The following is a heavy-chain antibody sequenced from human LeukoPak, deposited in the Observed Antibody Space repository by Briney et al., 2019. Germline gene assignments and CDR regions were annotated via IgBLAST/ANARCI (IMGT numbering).Heavy chain of an antibody. D-gene: IGHD2-2*01. CDR3: ARGGYWSSTSCYCDS. J-gene: IGHJ4*02. CDR2: IKQDGSGK. Sequence: GGSLRLSCAASGFTFRRFWMRWVRQAPGKGLEGVVNIKQDGSGKYYVDSVKGRFTISRDNAKSRLYLQMNSLRAEDTAVYYCARGGYWSSTSCYCDSWGQGALGTVSS. CDR1: GFTFRRFW. V-gene: IGHV3-7*01.